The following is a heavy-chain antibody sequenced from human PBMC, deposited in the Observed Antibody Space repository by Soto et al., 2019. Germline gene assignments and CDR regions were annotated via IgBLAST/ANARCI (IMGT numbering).Heavy chain of an antibody. CDR2: IYSGGST. CDR1: GFTVSSNY. CDR3: ARGPPANTYYDILTGYQYYFDY. D-gene: IGHD3-9*01. J-gene: IGHJ4*02. Sequence: GGSLRLSCAASGFTVSSNYMSWVRQAPGKGLEWVSVIYSGGSTYYADSVKGRFTISRDNSKNTLYLQMNSLRAEDTAVYYCARGPPANTYYDILTGYQYYFDYWGQGTLVTVSS. V-gene: IGHV3-66*01.